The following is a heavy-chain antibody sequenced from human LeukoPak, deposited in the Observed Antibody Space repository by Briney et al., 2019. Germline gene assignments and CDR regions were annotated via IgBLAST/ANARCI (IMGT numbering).Heavy chain of an antibody. J-gene: IGHJ3*02. CDR2: IYYSGST. Sequence: SETLSLTCTVSGGSISSSSYYWGWIRQPPGKGLEWIGSIYYSGSTYYNPSLKSRVTISVDTSKNQFSLKLSSVTAADTAVYYWGRHVSGRVVITNDAFNIWAKGTRVTV. V-gene: IGHV4-39*01. CDR1: GGSISSSSYY. D-gene: IGHD3-22*01. CDR3: GRHVSGRVVITNDAFNI.